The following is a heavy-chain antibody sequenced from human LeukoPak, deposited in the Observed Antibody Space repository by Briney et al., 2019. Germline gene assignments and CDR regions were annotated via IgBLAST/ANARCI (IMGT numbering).Heavy chain of an antibody. CDR1: GYTLTELS. CDR2: FDPEDGET. CDR3: ATGSSSNYYCYMDV. J-gene: IGHJ6*03. V-gene: IGHV1-24*01. Sequence: ASVKVSCKVSGYTLTELSMHWVRQAPGKGLEWMGGFDPEDGETIYAQKFQGRVTMTEDTSTDTAYMELSSLRSEDTAVYYCATGSSSNYYCYMDVWGKGTTVTVSS. D-gene: IGHD6-6*01.